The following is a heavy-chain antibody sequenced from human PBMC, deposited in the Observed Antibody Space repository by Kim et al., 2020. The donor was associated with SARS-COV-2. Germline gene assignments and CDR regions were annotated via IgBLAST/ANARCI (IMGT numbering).Heavy chain of an antibody. CDR3: ARNHGAFYYDSSGLGDGMDV. V-gene: IGHV1-69*13. CDR1: GGTFSSYA. J-gene: IGHJ6*02. Sequence: SVKVSCKASGGTFSSYAISWVRQAPGQGLEWMGGIIPIFGTANYAQKFQGRVTITADESTSTAYMELSSLRSEDTAVYYCARNHGAFYYDSSGLGDGMDVWGQGTTVTVSS. D-gene: IGHD3-22*01. CDR2: IIPIFGTA.